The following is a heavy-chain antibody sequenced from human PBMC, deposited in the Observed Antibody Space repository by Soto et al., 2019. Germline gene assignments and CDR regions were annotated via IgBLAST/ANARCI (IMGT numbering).Heavy chain of an antibody. J-gene: IGHJ4*02. CDR3: ARVGGYGDYALDY. CDR1: GYTFTSYA. Sequence: ASVKVSCKASGYTFTSYAMHWVRQAPGQRLEWMGWINAGNGNTKYSQKFQGRVTITRDTSASTAYMELSSLRSEDTAVYYCARVGGYGDYALDYWGQGTLVTVSS. V-gene: IGHV1-3*01. D-gene: IGHD4-17*01. CDR2: INAGNGNT.